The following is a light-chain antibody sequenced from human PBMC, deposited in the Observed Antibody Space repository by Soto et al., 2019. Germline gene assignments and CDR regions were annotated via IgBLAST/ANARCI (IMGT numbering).Light chain of an antibody. Sequence: DLQMTQSPSSLSASVGDRVTITCRASQTINTYLNWYQQKPGKAPSLLIYTASNLQSGVPSRFSGSGSGTDFTLTISSLQPEDFATYYCQQSSNTPYTFGQGTKLEIK. J-gene: IGKJ2*01. CDR2: TAS. V-gene: IGKV1-39*01. CDR3: QQSSNTPYT. CDR1: QTINTY.